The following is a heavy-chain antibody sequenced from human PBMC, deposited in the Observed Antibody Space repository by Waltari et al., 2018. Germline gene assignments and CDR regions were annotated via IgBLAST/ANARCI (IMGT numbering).Heavy chain of an antibody. Sequence: EVQLVESGGGLVQPGGSLRLSCAASGFTFGSYWMSWGRQAPGKGLEWVANIKQDGSEKYYVDSVKGRFTISRDNAKNSLYLQMNSLRAEDTAVYYCASGVAGSNWGQGTLVTVSS. CDR3: ASGVAGSN. CDR1: GFTFGSYW. J-gene: IGHJ4*02. D-gene: IGHD6-19*01. V-gene: IGHV3-7*01. CDR2: IKQDGSEK.